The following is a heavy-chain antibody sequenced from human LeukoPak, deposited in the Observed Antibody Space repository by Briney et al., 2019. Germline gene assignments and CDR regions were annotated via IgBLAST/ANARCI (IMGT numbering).Heavy chain of an antibody. Sequence: ASVKVSCRASGHNFTRYYVHWVRQAPGQGLEWMGIINPSAGSTTYGQNLQGRVTMTRDTSTSTVYMQLSSLRSEDTAVYYCARGEYAFDIWGQGTKVTVSS. J-gene: IGHJ3*02. D-gene: IGHD3-10*01. CDR1: GHNFTRYY. CDR3: ARGEYAFDI. CDR2: INPSAGST. V-gene: IGHV1-46*04.